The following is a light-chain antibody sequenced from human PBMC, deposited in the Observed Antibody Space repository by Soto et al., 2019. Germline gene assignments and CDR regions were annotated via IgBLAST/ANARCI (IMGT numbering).Light chain of an antibody. V-gene: IGKV1-27*01. Sequence: DIQMTPSPSSLSASVGERVTITCRASQGIGLYLAWYQQKPGKVPELLIYAASTLQSGVPSRFRGSGSGTDFTLTINNLQPEDFATYYCQKYNSAPRTFGQGNKWE. J-gene: IGKJ1*01. CDR3: QKYNSAPRT. CDR2: AAS. CDR1: QGIGLY.